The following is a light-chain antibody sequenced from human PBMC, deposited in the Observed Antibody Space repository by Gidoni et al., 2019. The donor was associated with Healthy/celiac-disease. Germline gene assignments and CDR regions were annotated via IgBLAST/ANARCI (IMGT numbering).Light chain of an antibody. CDR1: QSVLYSSNNKNY. CDR2: WAS. V-gene: IGKV4-1*01. CDR3: QQYYSTPCT. J-gene: IGKJ3*01. Sequence: DIVMTQSPASLAVSLGERATINCKSSQSVLYSSNNKNYLAWYQQKPGQPPKLLIYWASTRESGVRDRFSGSGSGTDFTLTISSLRAEDVAVYYCQQYYSTPCTFGPGTKVDIK.